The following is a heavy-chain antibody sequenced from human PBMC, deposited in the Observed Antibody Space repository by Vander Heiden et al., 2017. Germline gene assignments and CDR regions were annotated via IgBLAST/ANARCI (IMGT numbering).Heavy chain of an antibody. D-gene: IGHD6-19*01. CDR3: ARAIPIDSSHGWFDP. V-gene: IGHV1-69*10. CDR2: IIPILGIA. Sequence: QVQLVQSGAEVKKPGSSVQVSCKASAGTSSSYATSRERHAPGQGLEWMGGIIPILGIANYAQKFQGRVTITADKSTSTAYMELSSLRSEDTAVYYCARAIPIDSSHGWFDPWGQGTLVTVSS. J-gene: IGHJ5*02. CDR1: AGTSSSYA.